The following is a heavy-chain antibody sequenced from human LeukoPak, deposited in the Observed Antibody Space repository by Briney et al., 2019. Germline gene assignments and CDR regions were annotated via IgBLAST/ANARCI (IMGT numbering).Heavy chain of an antibody. J-gene: IGHJ5*02. Sequence: PSETLSLTCAVYGGSFSGYYWSWIRQPPGKGLEWIGEINHSGSANYNPSLKSRVTISVDTSKNQFSLKLSSVTAADTAAYYCARARIAAAGISWFDPWGQGTLVTVSS. CDR2: INHSGSA. CDR3: ARARIAAAGISWFDP. CDR1: GGSFSGYY. D-gene: IGHD6-13*01. V-gene: IGHV4-34*01.